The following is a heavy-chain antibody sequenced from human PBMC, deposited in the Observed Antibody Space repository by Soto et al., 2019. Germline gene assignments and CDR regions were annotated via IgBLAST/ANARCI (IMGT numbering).Heavy chain of an antibody. V-gene: IGHV3-72*01. J-gene: IGHJ4*02. D-gene: IGHD1-26*01. Sequence: EVQLVESGGGLVQPGGSLRLSCAASGFTFSEHYMDWVRQAPGQGLEWIGRIKNKANSYSTEYAASVQGRFTISRDDSKNSMYLQMNSLQTDDTAVYYCARIRLVGGTNSDRYFEYWGQGTLVTVSS. CDR2: IKNKANSYST. CDR1: GFTFSEHY. CDR3: ARIRLVGGTNSDRYFEY.